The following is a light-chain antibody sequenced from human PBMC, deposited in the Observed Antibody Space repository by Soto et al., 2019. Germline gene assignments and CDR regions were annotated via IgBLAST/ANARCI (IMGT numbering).Light chain of an antibody. CDR3: QQYNSSMWA. Sequence: DIQITQSPSTLSASVGDRVTITCRASQSISSWLAWYQQKPGKAPKLLIYDASSLESGVPSRFNGSGSGTEYTLTISSLQPDDFATYYCQQYNSSMWAFGQGTKVDIK. V-gene: IGKV1-5*01. J-gene: IGKJ1*01. CDR2: DAS. CDR1: QSISSW.